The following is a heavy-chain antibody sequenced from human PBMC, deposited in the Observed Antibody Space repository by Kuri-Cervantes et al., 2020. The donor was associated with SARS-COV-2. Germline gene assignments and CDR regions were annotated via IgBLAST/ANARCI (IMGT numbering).Heavy chain of an antibody. CDR3: AHRLTPHNWFDP. Sequence: SRPTLVKPTQTLTLTCTFSGFSLSTSGVGVGWIRQPPGEALEWLALIYWNDDKRYSPSLKSRLTITKDTSKNQVVLTMTNMDPVDTATYYCAHRLTPHNWFDPWGQGTLVTVSS. V-gene: IGHV2-5*01. CDR1: GFSLSTSGVG. J-gene: IGHJ5*02. CDR2: IYWNDDK.